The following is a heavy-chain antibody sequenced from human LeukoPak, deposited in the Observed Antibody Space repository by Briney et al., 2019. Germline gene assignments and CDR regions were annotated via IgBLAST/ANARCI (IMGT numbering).Heavy chain of an antibody. Sequence: GGSLRLSCAASGFTFDDYAMHWVRQAPGKGLEWVYLISGDGGSTYYADSVKGRFTISRDNSKNSLYLQMNSLRTEDTALYYCAKDGSSSWYNYYYYYMDVWDKGTTVTVSS. D-gene: IGHD6-13*01. CDR1: GFTFDDYA. CDR3: AKDGSSSWYNYYYYYMDV. V-gene: IGHV3-43*02. CDR2: ISGDGGST. J-gene: IGHJ6*03.